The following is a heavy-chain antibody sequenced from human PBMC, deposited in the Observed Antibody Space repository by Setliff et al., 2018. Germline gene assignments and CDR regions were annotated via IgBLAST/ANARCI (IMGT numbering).Heavy chain of an antibody. Sequence: ASVKVSCKASGYTFTGYYMHWVRQAPGQGLEWMGWINPNSGGTNYAQKFQGRVTITADKSTSTAYMELSSLRSEDTAVYYCARRVGSVGIQLPDYWGQGTLVTVSS. CDR3: ARRVGSVGIQLPDY. CDR1: GYTFTGYY. CDR2: INPNSGGT. V-gene: IGHV1-2*02. J-gene: IGHJ4*02. D-gene: IGHD5-18*01.